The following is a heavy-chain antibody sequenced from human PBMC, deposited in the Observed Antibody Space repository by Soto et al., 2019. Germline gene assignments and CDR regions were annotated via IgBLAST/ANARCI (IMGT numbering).Heavy chain of an antibody. Sequence: GGSLRLSCAASGLTFSRFAMSWVRQAPGKGLEWVATIHGSGAITNYADSVRGRFTISRDNSKDTMYLQLNTLRVEDTAVYYCAKDKGPGSYTNWCFDVWGRGTLVTVSS. V-gene: IGHV3-23*01. CDR2: IHGSGAIT. CDR3: AKDKGPGSYTNWCFDV. J-gene: IGHJ2*01. CDR1: GLTFSRFA. D-gene: IGHD3-10*01.